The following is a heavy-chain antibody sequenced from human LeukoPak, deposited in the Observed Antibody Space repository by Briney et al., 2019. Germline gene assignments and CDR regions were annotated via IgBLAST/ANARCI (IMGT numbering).Heavy chain of an antibody. Sequence: SETLSLTCTVSGGSISSYYWSWVRQPPGKGLEGIGYIYYSGSNNYNPSLKSRVTISVDTSKNQFSLKLSSVTAADTAVYYCARGDCSGGSCYSGAFDIWGQGTMVTVSS. V-gene: IGHV4-59*01. J-gene: IGHJ3*02. CDR2: IYYSGSN. CDR3: ARGDCSGGSCYSGAFDI. CDR1: GGSISSYY. D-gene: IGHD2-15*01.